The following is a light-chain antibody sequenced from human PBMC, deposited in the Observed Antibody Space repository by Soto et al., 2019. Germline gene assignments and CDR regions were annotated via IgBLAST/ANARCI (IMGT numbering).Light chain of an antibody. J-gene: IGKJ1*01. CDR2: SAS. CDR1: QSIRTD. CDR3: QQYNKWPQWT. V-gene: IGKV3-15*01. Sequence: EVGMTQSPATLSVSPGERATLSCRASQSIRTDLAWYQQTPGQAPSLLIFSASTRATGVPARFSGSGSGTEFTLTISSLQSEDFAVYYCQQYNKWPQWTFGQGTKVDIK.